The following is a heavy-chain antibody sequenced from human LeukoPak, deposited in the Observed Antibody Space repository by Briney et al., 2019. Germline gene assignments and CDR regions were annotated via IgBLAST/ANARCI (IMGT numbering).Heavy chain of an antibody. V-gene: IGHV3-23*01. CDR2: ISATGGTT. CDR3: AKDHGSSDWYYFDY. Sequence: PGGSLRLSCAASGFTFSSYGMSWVRQAPGKGLEWVSAISATGGTTYYADSVKGRFTISRDNSKNTLYLQMNTLRADDTAVYYCAKDHGSSDWYYFDYWGQGTLVTVSS. D-gene: IGHD6-13*01. CDR1: GFTFSSYG. J-gene: IGHJ4*02.